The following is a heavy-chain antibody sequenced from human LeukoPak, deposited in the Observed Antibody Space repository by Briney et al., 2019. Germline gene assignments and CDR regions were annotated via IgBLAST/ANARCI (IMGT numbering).Heavy chain of an antibody. CDR2: ISSSGSTI. CDR1: GFTFSDYY. D-gene: IGHD1-26*01. V-gene: IGHV3-11*01. J-gene: IGHJ6*03. Sequence: GGSLRLSCAASGFTFSDYYMSWIRQAPGKGLEWVSYISSSGSTIYYADSVKGRFTISRDNAKNSLYLQMNSLRAEDTAVYYCAREEVDPYHYYYMDVWGKGTTVTISS. CDR3: AREEVDPYHYYYMDV.